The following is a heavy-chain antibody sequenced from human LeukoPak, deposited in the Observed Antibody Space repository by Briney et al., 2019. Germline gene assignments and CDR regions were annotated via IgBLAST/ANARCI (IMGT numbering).Heavy chain of an antibody. CDR3: ARGSGRYYYYGVDV. J-gene: IGHJ6*02. Sequence: PSETLSLTCTVSGGSISSYYWSWIRQPPGKGLEWIGYIYYSGSTNYNPSLKSRVTISVDTAKNQFSLQVRSVTAADTAVYYCARGSGRYYYYGVDVWGQGTTVAVSS. CDR1: GGSISSYY. D-gene: IGHD7-27*01. CDR2: IYYSGST. V-gene: IGHV4-59*01.